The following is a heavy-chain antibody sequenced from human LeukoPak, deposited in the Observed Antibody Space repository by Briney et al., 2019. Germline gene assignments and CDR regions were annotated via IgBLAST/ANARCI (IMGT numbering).Heavy chain of an antibody. D-gene: IGHD3-22*01. CDR2: IYYSGST. J-gene: IGHJ3*02. CDR3: ARDGTYYYNSRHAFDI. CDR1: GGSISSYY. Sequence: SETLSLTCTVSGGSISSYYWSWIRQPPGKGLEWIGYIYYSGSTNYNPSLKSRVTMSVGTSKSQFSLKLSSVTAADTAVYYCARDGTYYYNSRHAFDIWGQGTMVTVSS. V-gene: IGHV4-59*01.